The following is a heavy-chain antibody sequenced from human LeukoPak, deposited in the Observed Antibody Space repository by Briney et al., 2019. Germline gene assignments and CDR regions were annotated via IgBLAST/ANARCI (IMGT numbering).Heavy chain of an antibody. CDR1: GFTFSSYG. Sequence: GGSLRLSCAVSGFTFSSYGMHWVRQAPGKALVGWAFLRYDGRGNYYADSVKGRFTISRDNSKITLDLQMYSLIAEATAVLYCAKDMGGVDTAIGYWGQGTLVTVSS. V-gene: IGHV3-30*02. CDR2: LRYDGRGN. J-gene: IGHJ4*02. CDR3: AKDMGGVDTAIGY. D-gene: IGHD5-18*01.